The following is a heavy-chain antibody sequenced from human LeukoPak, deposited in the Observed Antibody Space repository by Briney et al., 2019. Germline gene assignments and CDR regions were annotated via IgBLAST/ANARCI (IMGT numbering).Heavy chain of an antibody. CDR2: IVVGSGNT. V-gene: IGHV1-58*02. Sequence: GASVKVSCKASGFTFTSSAMQWVRQARGQRLEWIGWIVVGSGNTNYAQKFQERVTITRDMSTSTAYMELRSLRSDDTAVYYCARELTPDNDFWSGYPYFDYWGQGTLVTVSS. CDR3: ARELTPDNDFWSGYPYFDY. D-gene: IGHD3-3*01. J-gene: IGHJ4*02. CDR1: GFTFTSSA.